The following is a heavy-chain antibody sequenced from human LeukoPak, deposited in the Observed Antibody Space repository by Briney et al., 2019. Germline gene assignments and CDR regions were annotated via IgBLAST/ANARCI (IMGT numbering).Heavy chain of an antibody. J-gene: IGHJ6*03. CDR3: AREVGYCSSTSCYYYYYYMDV. CDR1: GFTFSSYS. V-gene: IGHV3-21*01. D-gene: IGHD2-2*01. CDR2: ISSSSSYI. Sequence: GGSLRLSCAASGFTFSSYSMNWVRQAPGRGLEWVSSISSSSSYIYYADSVKGRFTISRDNAKNSLYLQMNSLRAEDTAVYYCAREVGYCSSTSCYYYYYYMDVWGKGTTVTVSS.